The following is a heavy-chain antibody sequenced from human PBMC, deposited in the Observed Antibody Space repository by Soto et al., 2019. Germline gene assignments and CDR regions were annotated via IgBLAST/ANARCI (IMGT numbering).Heavy chain of an antibody. V-gene: IGHV4-34*01. CDR3: ARAQGWLLYGTHYMDV. CDR2: INHSGST. D-gene: IGHD3-3*01. CDR1: GGSFSGYY. J-gene: IGHJ6*03. Sequence: SETLSLTCAVYGGSFSGYYWSWIRQPPGKGLEWIGEINHSGSTNYNPSLKSRVTISVDTSKNQFSLKLSSVTAADTAVYYCARAQGWLLYGTHYMDVWGKGTTVTVSS.